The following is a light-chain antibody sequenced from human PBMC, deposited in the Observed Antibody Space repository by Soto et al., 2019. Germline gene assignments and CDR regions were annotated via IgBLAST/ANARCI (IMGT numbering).Light chain of an antibody. CDR3: QQYNNWPRT. CDR1: QSVSSN. J-gene: IGKJ1*01. V-gene: IGKV3-15*01. CDR2: GAS. Sequence: EIVMTQSPATQSVSPGERATLSCRASQSVSSNLAWYQQKPGQAPSLLIYGASTRATGIPARFSGSGSGTEFTLTIGSLQSEDFAVYYCQQYNNWPRTFGQGTKVEIK.